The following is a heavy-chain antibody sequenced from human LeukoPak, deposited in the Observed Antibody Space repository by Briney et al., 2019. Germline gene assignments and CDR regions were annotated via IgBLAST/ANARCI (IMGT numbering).Heavy chain of an antibody. CDR3: ARDQGLTAPPPYGLDV. D-gene: IGHD5-18*01. CDR1: GGTFSTSA. V-gene: IGHV1-69*04. CDR2: IIPVLNIT. J-gene: IGHJ6*02. Sequence: SVKVSCKTSGGTFSTSAITWVRQAPGQGLEWMGRIIPVLNITTYAQRFQGRVTITADTSTSTVYMELSSLRSEETAVYYCARDQGLTAPPPYGLDVWGQGTTVVVSS.